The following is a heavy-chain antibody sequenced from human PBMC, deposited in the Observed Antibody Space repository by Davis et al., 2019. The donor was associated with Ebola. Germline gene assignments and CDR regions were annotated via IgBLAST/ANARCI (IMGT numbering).Heavy chain of an antibody. CDR1: GFTFSGSA. Sequence: GGSLRLSCAASGFTFSGSAMHWVRQASGKGLEWVGRIRSKANSYATAYAASVKGRFTISRDDSKNTAYLQMNSLKTEDTAVYYCTSSGSSFDYWSQGTLVTVSS. D-gene: IGHD3-10*01. CDR2: IRSKANSYAT. J-gene: IGHJ4*02. CDR3: TSSGSSFDY. V-gene: IGHV3-73*01.